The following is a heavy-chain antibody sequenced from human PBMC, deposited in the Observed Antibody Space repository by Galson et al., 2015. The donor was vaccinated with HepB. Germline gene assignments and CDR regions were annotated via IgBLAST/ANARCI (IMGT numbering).Heavy chain of an antibody. CDR2: ISGSGGNT. Sequence: SLRLSCAASGFTFSSYAMSWVRQAPGKGLEWVSVISGSGGNTYYADSVKGRFTISRDNSKNRLYLQMSSLRAEDTAVYYCANLRSAFDIWGQGTMVTVSS. D-gene: IGHD4-17*01. V-gene: IGHV3-23*01. CDR1: GFTFSSYA. CDR3: ANLRSAFDI. J-gene: IGHJ3*02.